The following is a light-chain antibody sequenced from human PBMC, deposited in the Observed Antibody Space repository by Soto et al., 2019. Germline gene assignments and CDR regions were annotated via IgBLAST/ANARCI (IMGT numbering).Light chain of an antibody. V-gene: IGKV3-20*01. Sequence: EIVLTQSPGTLSLSPGERATLSCRASQSVSSSYLAWYQQKPGQAPRLLIYGASSRATCIPDRFSGSGSGTDFTLTISRLEPEDFGVYYCQQYGSSPRTFGQGTKVEIK. CDR2: GAS. CDR3: QQYGSSPRT. J-gene: IGKJ1*01. CDR1: QSVSSSY.